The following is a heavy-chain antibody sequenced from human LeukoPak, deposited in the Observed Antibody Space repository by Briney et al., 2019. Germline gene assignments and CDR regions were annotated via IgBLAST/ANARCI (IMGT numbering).Heavy chain of an antibody. CDR1: GGSISSYY. D-gene: IGHD3-9*01. Sequence: SETLSLTCTVSGGSISSYYWSWIRQPAGKGLEWIGRIYTSGSTNYNPSLKSRVTMSVDTSKNQFSLKLSSVTAADTAVYYCARDGSDNPDYFDWPHNWFDPWGQGTLVTVSS. CDR3: ARDGSDNPDYFDWPHNWFDP. V-gene: IGHV4-4*07. CDR2: IYTSGST. J-gene: IGHJ5*02.